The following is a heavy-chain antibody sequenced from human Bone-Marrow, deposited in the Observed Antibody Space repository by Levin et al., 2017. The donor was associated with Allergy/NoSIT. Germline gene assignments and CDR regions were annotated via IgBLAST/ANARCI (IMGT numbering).Heavy chain of an antibody. CDR3: ARASTEYGLYYYGMDV. CDR1: GVTFRNYW. V-gene: IGHV3-74*01. Sequence: GESLKISCAATGVTFRNYWMHWVRQTPGKGLEWLSRINNDGSNRDYADSVKGRFTISRDNAKDTLYLQMNSLRVDDSAVYYCARASTEYGLYYYGMDVWGQGTTVTVSS. CDR2: INNDGSNR. D-gene: IGHD4-17*01. J-gene: IGHJ6*02.